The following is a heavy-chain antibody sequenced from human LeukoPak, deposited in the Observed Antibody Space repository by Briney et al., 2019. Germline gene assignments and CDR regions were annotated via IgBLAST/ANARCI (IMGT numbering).Heavy chain of an antibody. CDR3: AREQLVLGYFDY. CDR1: GGSVSSGGYY. J-gene: IGHJ4*02. CDR2: IYYSGST. D-gene: IGHD6-13*01. Sequence: SETLSLTCTVSGGSVSSGGYYWSWIRQPPGKGLEWIGYIYYSGSTNYNPSLKSRVTISVDTSKNQFSLKLSSVTAADTAVYYCAREQLVLGYFDYWGQGTPVTVSS. V-gene: IGHV4-61*08.